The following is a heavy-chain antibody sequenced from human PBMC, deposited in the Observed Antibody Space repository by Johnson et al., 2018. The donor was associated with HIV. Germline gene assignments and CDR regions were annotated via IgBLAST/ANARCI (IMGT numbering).Heavy chain of an antibody. Sequence: VQLVESGGAMVQPGGSLRLSCAVSGFAFDHYAMHWVRQAPGKGLEWVGRIKSKTDGGTTDYAAPVKGRFTISRDDSKNTLYLQMHSLKTEDTAVYYCTTVEQQLAYAFDIWGQGTMVTVSS. CDR1: GFAFDHYA. D-gene: IGHD6-13*01. CDR3: TTVEQQLAYAFDI. CDR2: IKSKTDGGTT. J-gene: IGHJ3*02. V-gene: IGHV3-15*02.